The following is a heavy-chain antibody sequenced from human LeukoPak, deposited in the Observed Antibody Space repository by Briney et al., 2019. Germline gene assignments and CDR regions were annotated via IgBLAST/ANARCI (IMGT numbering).Heavy chain of an antibody. V-gene: IGHV3-64D*06. CDR2: ISSNGATT. CDR3: VKDRSIAAPNNDCFDS. Sequence: GGSLRLSCSASRFNFNRFYLHWVRQAPGKGLEFVSHISSNGATTYYADSVKGRFTISRDNSKNTLYLQMSSLRADDTAVYYCVKDRSIAAPNNDCFDSWGQGALVTVSS. D-gene: IGHD6-6*01. J-gene: IGHJ4*02. CDR1: RFNFNRFY.